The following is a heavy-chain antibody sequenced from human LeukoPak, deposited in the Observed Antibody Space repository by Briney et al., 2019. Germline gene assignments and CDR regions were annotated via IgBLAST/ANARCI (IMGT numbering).Heavy chain of an antibody. J-gene: IGHJ4*02. CDR1: GYTFTCYY. Sequence: ASVKVSCKASGYTFTCYYIYWVRQAPGQGLEWMGWINPNSDDTSYAQKFQGRVTMTRDTSASTAYMELSRLRSDDTAVYYCARQDGDLDCWGQGTLVTVSS. D-gene: IGHD4-17*01. V-gene: IGHV1-2*02. CDR2: INPNSDDT. CDR3: ARQDGDLDC.